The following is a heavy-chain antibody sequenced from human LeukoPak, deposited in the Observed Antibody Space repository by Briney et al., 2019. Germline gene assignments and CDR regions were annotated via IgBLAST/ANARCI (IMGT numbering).Heavy chain of an antibody. J-gene: IGHJ3*02. CDR3: ARGRSITLLRGVAMSDGFDI. V-gene: IGHV3-21*01. CDR2: IDTSGSYI. D-gene: IGHD3-10*01. CDR1: GFIFRSYE. Sequence: GGSLRLSCTASGFIFRSYEMHWARQAPGKGLEWVSFIDTSGSYIYYGDSLKGRVTISRDNAKNSLYLQMNGLRAEDTAVYYCARGRSITLLRGVAMSDGFDIWGQGAMVTVSS.